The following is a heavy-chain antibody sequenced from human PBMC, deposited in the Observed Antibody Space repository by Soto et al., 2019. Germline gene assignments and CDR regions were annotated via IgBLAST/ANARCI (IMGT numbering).Heavy chain of an antibody. D-gene: IGHD1-26*01. Sequence: SDTLSLTCTVPGGSISSYYWSWIRQPPGKGLEWIGYIYYSGSTNYNPSLKRRVTISVDTSKNQFSLKLISVTAADTAVYYCARLMGATGYCYSRMDVWGQGPRETVS. CDR3: ARLMGATGYCYSRMDV. CDR2: IYYSGST. V-gene: IGHV4-59*01. J-gene: IGHJ6*02. CDR1: GGSISSYY.